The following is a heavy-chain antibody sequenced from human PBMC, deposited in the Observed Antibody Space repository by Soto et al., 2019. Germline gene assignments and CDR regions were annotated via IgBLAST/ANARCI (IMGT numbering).Heavy chain of an antibody. D-gene: IGHD6-6*01. V-gene: IGHV3-11*01. J-gene: IGHJ4*02. CDR1: GFTFSDYD. CDR3: ARMGPRAARPSY. Sequence: QVQLAESGGGLVEPGGYLRISCAASGFTFSDYDMSWIRQSPGKGLEWVSFVSSSGTTMYFADSVKGRFTISRDNAKNSLYLQMISLRAEDTAVYYCARMGPRAARPSYWGQGALVTVSS. CDR2: VSSSGTTM.